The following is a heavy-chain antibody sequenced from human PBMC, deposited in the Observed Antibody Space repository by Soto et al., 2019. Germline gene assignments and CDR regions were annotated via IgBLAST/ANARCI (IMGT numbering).Heavy chain of an antibody. CDR2: IKQDGSEK. Sequence: GGPMRVPWAALGCKCVSHGVSWVRQAPGKGLEWVANIKQDGSEKYFGDSVKGRFTISRDNSKNTLYLQMNSLRDEDTAVYYCAREGGNLNWFDPWGQGTLITVSS. D-gene: IGHD1-26*01. CDR3: AREGGNLNWFDP. V-gene: IGHV3-7*01. CDR1: GCKCVSHG. J-gene: IGHJ5*02.